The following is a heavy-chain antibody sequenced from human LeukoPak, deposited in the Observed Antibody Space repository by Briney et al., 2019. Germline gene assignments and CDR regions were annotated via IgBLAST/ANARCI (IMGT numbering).Heavy chain of an antibody. J-gene: IGHJ6*03. Sequence: PGGSLRLSCAASGFTFTTYAMSWVRQAPGKGLEWVTFIGYDVSKKYYADSVKGRFTISKDNSKNMLYLQMNSLRAEDTAVYYCAKDTDFYYYYMDVWGKGTTVTVSS. CDR2: IGYDVSKK. CDR3: AKDTDFYYYYMDV. CDR1: GFTFTTYA. V-gene: IGHV3-30*02.